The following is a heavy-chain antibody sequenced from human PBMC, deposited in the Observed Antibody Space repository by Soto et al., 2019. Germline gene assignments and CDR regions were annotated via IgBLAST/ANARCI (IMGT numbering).Heavy chain of an antibody. CDR3: ARVLGWATTYTWFDP. D-gene: IGHD1-1*01. Sequence: XXTLSLPFAVYAGSFSGYYWRWIPQPPGKGLEWIGEINHSGSTNYNPSLKSRVTISVDTSKNQFSLKLSSVTAEDTAVYYCARVLGWATTYTWFDPWGQGTLVTVSS. V-gene: IGHV4-34*01. J-gene: IGHJ5*02. CDR2: INHSGST. CDR1: AGSFSGYY.